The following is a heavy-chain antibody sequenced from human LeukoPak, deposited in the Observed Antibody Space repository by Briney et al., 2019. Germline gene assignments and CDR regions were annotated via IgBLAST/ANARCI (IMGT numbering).Heavy chain of an antibody. Sequence: GGSLRLSCAASGFTVSSNYMSWVRQAPGKGLEWVSAISGSGGSTYYADSVKGRFTISRDNSKNTLYLQMNSLRAEDTAVYYCATSSGWYSGGAFDIWGQGTMVTVSS. V-gene: IGHV3-23*01. CDR3: ATSSGWYSGGAFDI. J-gene: IGHJ3*02. CDR1: GFTVSSNY. D-gene: IGHD6-19*01. CDR2: ISGSGGST.